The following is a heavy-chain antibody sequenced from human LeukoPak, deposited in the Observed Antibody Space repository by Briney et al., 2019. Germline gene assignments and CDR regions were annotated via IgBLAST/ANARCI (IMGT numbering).Heavy chain of an antibody. D-gene: IGHD4-17*01. V-gene: IGHV3-30*02. CDR2: IRYDGSDK. Sequence: GSLRLSCAASGFTFSDYGMHWVRQSPGKGLEWVAFIRYDGSDKDYADSVKGRFALSRDNSKNTLYLQLNSLRADDTAVYYCAKDRDGATVTTIDYWGQGTLVTVSS. J-gene: IGHJ4*02. CDR1: GFTFSDYG. CDR3: AKDRDGATVTTIDY.